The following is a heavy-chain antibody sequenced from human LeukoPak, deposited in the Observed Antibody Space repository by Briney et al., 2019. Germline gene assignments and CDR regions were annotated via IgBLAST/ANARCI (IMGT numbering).Heavy chain of an antibody. CDR1: GGSISSSSYY. D-gene: IGHD6-13*01. J-gene: IGHJ2*01. V-gene: IGHV4-39*01. CDR2: IYYSGST. CDR3: ARHRSSSWSPNRLKDWYFDL. Sequence: SETLSLTCTVSGGSISSSSYYWGWIRQPPGKGLEWIGSIYYSGSTYYNPSLKSRVTISVDTSKNQFSLKLSSVTAADTAVYYCARHRSSSWSPNRLKDWYFDLWGRGTLVTVSS.